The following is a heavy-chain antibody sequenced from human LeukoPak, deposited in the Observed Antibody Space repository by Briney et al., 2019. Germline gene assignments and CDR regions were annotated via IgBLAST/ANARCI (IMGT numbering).Heavy chain of an antibody. V-gene: IGHV4-61*02. CDR3: ARNNYDYVWGSYRYDY. Sequence: SETLSLTCTVSGGSISSGSYYWSWMRQPAGKGLEWIGRIYTSGRTNYNPSLKSRVTISVDTSKNQFSLKLSSVTAADTAVYYCARNNYDYVWGSYRYDYWGQGTLVTVSS. D-gene: IGHD3-16*02. CDR2: IYTSGRT. J-gene: IGHJ4*02. CDR1: GGSISSGSYY.